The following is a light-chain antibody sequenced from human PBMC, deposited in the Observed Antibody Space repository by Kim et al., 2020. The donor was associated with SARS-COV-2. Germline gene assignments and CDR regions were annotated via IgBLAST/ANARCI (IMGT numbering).Light chain of an antibody. V-gene: IGLV3-25*03. J-gene: IGLJ3*02. Sequence: SPGKTARSTCTVAAVPRQFACCYHQKPGQTPVLVIYEENARPPGIPGRLSASTSGTTVTLTIRGVQAEDEGDYYCQSADNSGTYEVFGGGTQVTVL. CDR2: EEN. CDR1: AVPRQF. CDR3: QSADNSGTYEV.